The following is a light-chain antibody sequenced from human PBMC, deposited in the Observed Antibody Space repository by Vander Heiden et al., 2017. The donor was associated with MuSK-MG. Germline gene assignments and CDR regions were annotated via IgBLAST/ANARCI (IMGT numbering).Light chain of an antibody. J-gene: IGLJ2*01. CDR2: ENN. V-gene: IGLV1-51*02. CDR1: SSNIGKNY. Sequence: QSELTQPPSASAAPGQKVIISCSGVSSNIGKNYVSWYQQLPETAPKVLIYENNKRPSGIPDRFSGSKSGTSATLGITGLQTGDEADYYCAAWDSSLKVVLFGGGTKLTVL. CDR3: AAWDSSLKVVL.